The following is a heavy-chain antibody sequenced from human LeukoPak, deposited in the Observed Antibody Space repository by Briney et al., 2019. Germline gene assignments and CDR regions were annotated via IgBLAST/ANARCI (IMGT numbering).Heavy chain of an antibody. CDR1: GGSISSGGYY. Sequence: TLSLTCTVSGGSISSGGYYWSWIRQHPGKGLEWIGYIYYSGSTYYNPSLKSRVTISVDTSKNQFSLKLSSVTAADTAVYYCTRDYGDNWFDPWGQGTLVTVSS. J-gene: IGHJ5*02. CDR2: IYYSGST. D-gene: IGHD4-17*01. CDR3: TRDYGDNWFDP. V-gene: IGHV4-31*03.